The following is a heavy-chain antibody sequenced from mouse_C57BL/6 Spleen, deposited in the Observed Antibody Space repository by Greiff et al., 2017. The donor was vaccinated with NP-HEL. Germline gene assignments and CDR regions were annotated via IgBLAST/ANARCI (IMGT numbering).Heavy chain of an antibody. D-gene: IGHD3-2*01. CDR3: ARSTVPAYWYFDV. V-gene: IGHV1-50*01. Sequence: QVQLKQPGAELVKPGASVKLSCKASGYTFTSYWMQWVKQRPGQGLEWIGEIDPSDSYTNYNQKFKGKATLTVDTSSSTAYMQLSSLTSEDSAVYYCARSTVPAYWYFDVWGTGTTVTVSS. CDR2: IDPSDSYT. J-gene: IGHJ1*03. CDR1: GYTFTSYW.